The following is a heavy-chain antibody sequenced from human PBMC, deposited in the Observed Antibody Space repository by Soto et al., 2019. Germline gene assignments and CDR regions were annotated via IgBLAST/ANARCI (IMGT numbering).Heavy chain of an antibody. CDR3: AASVITYHYDVSGYYYGAFDI. D-gene: IGHD3-22*01. Sequence: QMQLVQSGPEVKKPGTSVKVSCQASGITFSDSAVQWVRQARGQRLEWIGWIVVGSGNTNYAQELQERVTITRDTSTSTVYMELSGLRSEDTAVYYCAASVITYHYDVSGYYYGAFDIWGQGTLVSVSS. J-gene: IGHJ3*02. V-gene: IGHV1-58*01. CDR2: IVVGSGNT. CDR1: GITFSDSA.